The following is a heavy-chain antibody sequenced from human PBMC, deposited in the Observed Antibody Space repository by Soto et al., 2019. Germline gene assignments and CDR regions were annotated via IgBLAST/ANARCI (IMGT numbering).Heavy chain of an antibody. CDR1: GFTLSAAA. J-gene: IGHJ4*02. Sequence: GGSLRLSCVGSGFTLSAAAIHWVRQAPGQGLEWIGRIRSKTNNYVTAYSASVEGRFTLSRDDSRNTTYLEMQSLRVEDTAVYFCTASPYWGQGTLVT. V-gene: IGHV3-73*01. CDR3: TASPY. CDR2: IRSKTNNYVT.